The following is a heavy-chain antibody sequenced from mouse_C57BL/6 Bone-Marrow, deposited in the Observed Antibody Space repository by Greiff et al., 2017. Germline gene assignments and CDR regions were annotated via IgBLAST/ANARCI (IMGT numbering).Heavy chain of an antibody. V-gene: IGHV1-69*01. CDR2: IDPSDSYT. CDR1: GYTFTSYW. Sequence: VQLQQPGAELVMPGASVKLSCKASGYTFTSYWMHWVKQRPGQGLEWIGEIDPSDSYTNYNQKFKGKSTLPVDKSSSTSYMQLSSLTSEDSAVYYWSKLYDGDYFYFDYWGQGTTLTVSS. CDR3: SKLYDGDYFYFDY. J-gene: IGHJ2*01. D-gene: IGHD2-3*01.